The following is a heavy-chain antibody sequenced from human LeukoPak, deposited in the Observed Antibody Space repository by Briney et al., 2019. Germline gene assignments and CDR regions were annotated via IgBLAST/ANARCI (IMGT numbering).Heavy chain of an antibody. D-gene: IGHD6-13*01. CDR3: ARGGIAAAGTGFGY. CDR2: IIPIFGTA. CDR1: GGTFSSYA. J-gene: IGHJ4*02. Sequence: SVKVSCKASGGTFSSYAISWVRQAPGQGLEWMGRIIPIFGTANYAQKFQGRVTITTDESTSTAYMELSSLRSEDTAVYYCARGGIAAAGTGFGYWGQGTLVTVSS. V-gene: IGHV1-69*05.